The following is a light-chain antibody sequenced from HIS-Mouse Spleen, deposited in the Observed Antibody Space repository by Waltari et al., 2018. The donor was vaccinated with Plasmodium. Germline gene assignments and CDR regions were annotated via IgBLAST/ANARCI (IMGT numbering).Light chain of an antibody. CDR1: SRDVGGYNY. Sequence: QSALTQPPSASGSPGQSVTISCTGTSRDVGGYNYVPWYQQNPGKAPKLMIYEVSKRPSGVPDRFSGSKSGNTASLTVSGLQAEDEADYYCSSYAGSNNLVFGGGTKLTVL. J-gene: IGLJ2*01. V-gene: IGLV2-8*01. CDR2: EVS. CDR3: SSYAGSNNLV.